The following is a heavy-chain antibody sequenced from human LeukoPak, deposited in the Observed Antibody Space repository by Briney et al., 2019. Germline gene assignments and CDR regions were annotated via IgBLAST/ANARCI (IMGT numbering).Heavy chain of an antibody. D-gene: IGHD6-19*01. J-gene: IGHJ3*02. CDR3: AREGEAGTGAYDI. CDR1: GFIFSNYE. V-gene: IGHV3-13*01. CDR2: IGGADT. Sequence: GGSLRLSCAASGFIFSNYEMHWVRQGPGKGLEWVSAIGGADTYYTDSVRGRFTISRENAKNSMYLQMNTLRVGDTAVYYCAREGEAGTGAYDIWGQGTMVTVSS.